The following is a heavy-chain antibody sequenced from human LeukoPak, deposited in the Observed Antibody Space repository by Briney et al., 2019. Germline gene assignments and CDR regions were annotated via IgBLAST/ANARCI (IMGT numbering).Heavy chain of an antibody. CDR3: ATSAYTGGVFDY. V-gene: IGHV1-69*05. CDR1: GGTFSSYA. D-gene: IGHD2-8*02. Sequence: GASVKVSCKASGGTFSSYAISWVRQAPGQGLEWMGGIIPIFGTANYAQKFQGRVTITTDESTSTAYMELSSLRSEDTAVYYCATSAYTGGVFDYWGQGTLVTVSS. J-gene: IGHJ4*02. CDR2: IIPIFGTA.